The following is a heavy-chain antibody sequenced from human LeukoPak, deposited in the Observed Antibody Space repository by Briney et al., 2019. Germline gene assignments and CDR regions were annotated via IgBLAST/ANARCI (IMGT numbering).Heavy chain of an antibody. CDR1: GFTFSSYA. J-gene: IGHJ4*02. CDR3: AKGGVSSGSYYFDY. CDR2: ISGSGGST. Sequence: PGGSPRLSCAASGFTFSSYAISWVRQAPGKGLEWVSAISGSGGSTYYADSVKGRFTISRDNSKNTLYLQMNSLRAEDTAVYYCAKGGVSSGSYYFDYWGQGTMVTVSS. V-gene: IGHV3-23*01. D-gene: IGHD3-22*01.